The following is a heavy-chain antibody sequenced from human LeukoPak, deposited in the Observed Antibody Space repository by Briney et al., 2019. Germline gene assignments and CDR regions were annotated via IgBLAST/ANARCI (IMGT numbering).Heavy chain of an antibody. CDR3: ARDLRYYDFWSGYLGMDV. V-gene: IGHV4-30-4*08. CDR2: IDHSGTT. CDR1: GGSISSSYYY. J-gene: IGHJ6*02. D-gene: IGHD3-3*01. Sequence: PSETLSLTCTVSGGSISSSYYYWGWIRQPPGKGLEWIGYIDHSGTTYYNPSLKSRLTISLDSSKNQFSLRLSSVTAADTVVYFCARDLRYYDFWSGYLGMDVWGQGTTVTVS.